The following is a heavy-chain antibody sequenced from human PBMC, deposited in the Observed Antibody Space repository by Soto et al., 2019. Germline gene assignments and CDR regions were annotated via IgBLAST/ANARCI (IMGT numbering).Heavy chain of an antibody. J-gene: IGHJ4*02. Sequence: TGGSLRLSCAASGFTFSSYWMHWARQAPGKGLVWVSRINSDGSSTDYADSVKGRFTISRDNAKNTLYLQMNSLRAEDTAVYYCATGYSSSWYYTLAYWGQGVLVTVSS. V-gene: IGHV3-74*01. CDR3: ATGYSSSWYYTLAY. D-gene: IGHD6-13*01. CDR2: INSDGSST. CDR1: GFTFSSYW.